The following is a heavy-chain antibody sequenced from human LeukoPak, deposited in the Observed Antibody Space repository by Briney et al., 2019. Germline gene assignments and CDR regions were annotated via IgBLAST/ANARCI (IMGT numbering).Heavy chain of an antibody. D-gene: IGHD1-26*01. V-gene: IGHV1-18*01. J-gene: IGHJ4*02. Sequence: GASVKVSCKASGYTLTSYGISWVRQAPGQGLEWMGWISAYNGNTNYAQKLQGRVTMTTDTSTSTAYMELRSLRSDDTAVYYCARDESGSSLYYFDYWGQGTLVTVSS. CDR2: ISAYNGNT. CDR3: ARDESGSSLYYFDY. CDR1: GYTLTSYG.